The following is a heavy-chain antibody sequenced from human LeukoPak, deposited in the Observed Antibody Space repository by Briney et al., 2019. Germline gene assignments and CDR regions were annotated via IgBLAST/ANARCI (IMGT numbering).Heavy chain of an antibody. CDR2: ISSSSSYI. CDR3: ARTGWPYYYDSSGYRYFDY. J-gene: IGHJ4*02. CDR1: GFTFSSYS. Sequence: GGSLRLSCAASGFTFSSYSMNWVRQAPGKGLEWVSSISSSSSYIYYADSVKGRFTISRDNAKNSLYLQKNSLRAEDTAVYYCARTGWPYYYDSSGYRYFDYWGQGTLVTVSS. D-gene: IGHD3-22*01. V-gene: IGHV3-21*01.